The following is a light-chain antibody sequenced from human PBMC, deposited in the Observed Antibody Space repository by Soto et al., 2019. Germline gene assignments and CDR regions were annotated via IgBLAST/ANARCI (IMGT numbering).Light chain of an antibody. CDR2: DAS. CDR3: QQYGSSPYT. CDR1: QSFSTY. Sequence: EIVLTQSPDTLSLSPGERATLSCRASQSFSTYLAWYQQKPGQAPRLLIYDASSRVTGIPDRFSGSGSGTDFTLTITRLGPEDFAVYYCQQYGSSPYTFGQGTKLEIK. J-gene: IGKJ2*01. V-gene: IGKV3-20*01.